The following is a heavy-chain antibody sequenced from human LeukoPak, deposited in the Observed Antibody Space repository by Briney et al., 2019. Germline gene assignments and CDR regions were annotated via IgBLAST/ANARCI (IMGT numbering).Heavy chain of an antibody. CDR1: GFTFSSYW. CDR2: IKQDGSEK. V-gene: IGHV3-7*03. Sequence: GGSLRLSCAASGFTFSSYWMSWVRQAPGKGLEWVANIKQDGSEKYYVDSVKGRFTISRDNAKNSLYLQMNSLRAEDTAVYYCARDRVVVVAARRVPFDYWGQGPLVSVSS. J-gene: IGHJ4*02. CDR3: ARDRVVVVAARRVPFDY. D-gene: IGHD2-15*01.